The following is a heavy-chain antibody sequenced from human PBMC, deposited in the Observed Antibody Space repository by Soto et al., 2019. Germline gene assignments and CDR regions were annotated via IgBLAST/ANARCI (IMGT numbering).Heavy chain of an antibody. CDR3: ATGTRGYSYGRKYYYYYYGMDV. Sequence: PSETLSLTCAVSGGSISSGDYCWSWIRQPPGKGLEWIGYIYYSGSTYYNPSLKSRVTISVDTSKNQFSLKLSSVTAADTAVYYCATGTRGYSYGRKYYYYYYGMDVWGQGTTVTVSS. CDR1: GGSISSGDYC. J-gene: IGHJ6*02. V-gene: IGHV4-30-4*01. CDR2: IYYSGST. D-gene: IGHD5-18*01.